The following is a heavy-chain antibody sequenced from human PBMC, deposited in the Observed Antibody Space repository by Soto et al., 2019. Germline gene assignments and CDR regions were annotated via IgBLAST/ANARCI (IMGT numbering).Heavy chain of an antibody. Sequence: AGGSLRLSCAASGFTFSDHYMDWVRQAPGKGLEWIGRIKNKANSYTTEYAASVKGRFTISRDDSKNSVYLQLNSLKTEDTAVYYCAAIRTVVGYWGQGTQVTVSS. V-gene: IGHV3-72*01. CDR2: IKNKANSYTT. J-gene: IGHJ4*02. CDR1: GFTFSDHY. CDR3: AAIRTVVGY. D-gene: IGHD3-10*01.